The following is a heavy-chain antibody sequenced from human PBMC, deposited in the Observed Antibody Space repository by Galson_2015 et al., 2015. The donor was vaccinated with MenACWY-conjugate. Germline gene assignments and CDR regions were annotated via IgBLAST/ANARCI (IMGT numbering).Heavy chain of an antibody. CDR3: AKGKSAAEYFQH. J-gene: IGHJ1*01. Sequence: AVISYDGSNKYYADSVKGRFTISRDNSKNTLYLQMNSLRAEDTAVYYCAKGKSAAEYFQHWGQGTLVTVSS. D-gene: IGHD6-13*01. CDR2: ISYDGSNK. V-gene: IGHV3-30*18.